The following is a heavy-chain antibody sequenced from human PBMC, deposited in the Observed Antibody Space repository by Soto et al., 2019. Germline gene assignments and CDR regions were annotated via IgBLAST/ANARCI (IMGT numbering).Heavy chain of an antibody. J-gene: IGHJ5*02. D-gene: IGHD1-26*01. CDR3: ARSSGGVFRIIIEGSNLFAP. Sequence: QVRLVQSGAEVRKPGASVKLSCTAPAVTFTSYFMNWGRQAPGHGLEWDGAINPNGGSTKFTQTFQCRVTMTGDTSTITVYMELRSLRSEDTAIYYCARSSGGVFRIIIEGSNLFAPLGQGTLVSVSS. V-gene: IGHV1-46*01. CDR1: AVTFTSYF. CDR2: INPNGGST.